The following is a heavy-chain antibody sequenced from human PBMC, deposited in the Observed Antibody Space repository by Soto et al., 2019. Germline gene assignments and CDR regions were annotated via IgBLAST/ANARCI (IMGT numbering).Heavy chain of an antibody. V-gene: IGHV3-21*01. Sequence: GGTLRLSCAASGFSFSSYSMYWVRQAPGKGLEWVSSVSSSSSHIYYADSVKGRFTISRDNADNSLYLQMNSLRADDTAVYFCARDQQMAYYYCSGPIEYYGKDVRGKGTTVTVSS. CDR3: ARDQQMAYYYCSGPIEYYGKDV. J-gene: IGHJ6*04. CDR2: VSSSSSHI. D-gene: IGHD3-10*01. CDR1: GFSFSSYS.